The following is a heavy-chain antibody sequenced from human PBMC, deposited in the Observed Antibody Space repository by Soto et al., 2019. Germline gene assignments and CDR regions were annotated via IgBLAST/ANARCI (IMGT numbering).Heavy chain of an antibody. Sequence: ASVKVSCKASGYTFSNYAVHWVRQAPGQRLEWMGWINVGNGNTKCSQKFQGRVTITRDTSASTAYMELSSLRFEDTAVYYCAREGTQLWFDFWGQGTLVTVSS. J-gene: IGHJ4*02. D-gene: IGHD1-1*01. CDR2: INVGNGNT. V-gene: IGHV1-3*01. CDR1: GYTFSNYA. CDR3: AREGTQLWFDF.